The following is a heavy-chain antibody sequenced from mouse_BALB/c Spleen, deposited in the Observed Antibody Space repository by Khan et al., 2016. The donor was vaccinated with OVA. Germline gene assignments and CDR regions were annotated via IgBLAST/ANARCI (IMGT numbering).Heavy chain of an antibody. CDR3: TRLAYYYDSEGFAY. D-gene: IGHD1-1*01. J-gene: IGHJ3*01. CDR1: GFTFSTYG. V-gene: IGHV5-6*01. Sequence: EVDLVESGGDLVKPGGSLKLSCAASGFTFSTYGMSWVRQTPDKRLEWVATASTGGSYTYYPDSVKGRFTISRDNAKNTLYLQMSGLKSEDTAMFYCTRLAYYYDSEGFAYWGQGTLVTVSA. CDR2: ASTGGSYT.